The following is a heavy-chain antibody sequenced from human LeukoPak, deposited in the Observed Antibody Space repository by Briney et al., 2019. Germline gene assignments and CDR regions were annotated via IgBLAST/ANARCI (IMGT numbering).Heavy chain of an antibody. CDR3: ARGRRYSSSWYSDY. D-gene: IGHD6-13*01. CDR1: GFTVSSQY. Sequence: GGSLRLSCAASGFTVSSQYMRWVRQAPGEGLEWVSVIYSGGSTYYADSVKGRFTISRDNSKNTLYLQMNSLRAEDTAVYYCARGRRYSSSWYSDYWGQGTLVTVSS. J-gene: IGHJ4*02. CDR2: IYSGGST. V-gene: IGHV3-66*01.